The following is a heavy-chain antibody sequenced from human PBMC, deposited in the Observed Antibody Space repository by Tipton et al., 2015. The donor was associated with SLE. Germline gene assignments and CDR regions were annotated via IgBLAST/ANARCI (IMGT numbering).Heavy chain of an antibody. CDR2: ISNGASP. CDR1: GGSINSSTSF. V-gene: IGHV4-39*07. D-gene: IGHD2-21*02. Sequence: TLSLTCSVSGGSINSSTSFWGWIRQPPGKGLEWIASISNGASPDYNPSLKSRVTISLDTSKNQFSLRLTSATAADTAVYYCARGSGGDPFDWGQGTLVTVSS. J-gene: IGHJ4*02. CDR3: ARGSGGDPFD.